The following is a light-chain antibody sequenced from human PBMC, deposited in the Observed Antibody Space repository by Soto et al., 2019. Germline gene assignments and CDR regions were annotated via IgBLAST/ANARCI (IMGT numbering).Light chain of an antibody. V-gene: IGKV3-11*01. J-gene: IGKJ1*01. CDR1: QRIGSY. CDR2: DAF. CDR3: QHRYNWPQS. Sequence: EVVLTQSPATLSLSPGETATLSCRASQRIGSYLAWYQQRPGQAPRLLIYDAFNRATVIPARFRGSGSGTDFTLTISSLEPEDFSVYYCQHRYNWPQSFGQGTKVEIK.